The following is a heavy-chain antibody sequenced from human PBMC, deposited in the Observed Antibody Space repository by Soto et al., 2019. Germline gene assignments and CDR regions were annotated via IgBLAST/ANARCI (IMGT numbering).Heavy chain of an antibody. CDR3: ARYSSSLKCFDY. D-gene: IGHD6-13*01. V-gene: IGHV4-59*01. CDR1: GGSFSGYS. Sequence: SETLSLTCAVYGGSFSGYSWSWVRQPPGKGLEWIGYIYYSGSTNYNPSLKSRVTISVDTSKNQFSLKLSSVTAADTAVYYCARYSSSLKCFDYWGQGTLVTVSS. J-gene: IGHJ4*02. CDR2: IYYSGST.